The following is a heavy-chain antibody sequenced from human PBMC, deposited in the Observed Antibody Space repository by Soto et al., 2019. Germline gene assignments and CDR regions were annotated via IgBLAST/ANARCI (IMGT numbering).Heavy chain of an antibody. CDR1: GYAFTTYG. J-gene: IGHJ4*02. CDR3: ARGRYGDY. D-gene: IGHD1-1*01. Sequence: QVHLVQSGAEVKKPGASVKVSCKGSGYAFTTYGITWVRQAPGQGLEWMGWISAHNGNTNYAQKLQGRVTVTRDTSPSTAYRELRSLRSDDTAVYDGARGRYGDYWGQGALVTVSS. V-gene: IGHV1-18*01. CDR2: ISAHNGNT.